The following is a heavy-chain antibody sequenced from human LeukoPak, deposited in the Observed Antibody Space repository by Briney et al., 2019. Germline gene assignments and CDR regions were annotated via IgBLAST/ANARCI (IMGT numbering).Heavy chain of an antibody. D-gene: IGHD3-3*01. CDR3: ARGGITIFGVVDYYYYYMDV. V-gene: IGHV4-4*07. CDR1: GGSISSYY. CDR2: IYTSGST. Sequence: PSETLSLTCTVSGGSISSYYWSWIRQPAGKGLEWIERIYTSGSTNYNPSLKSRVTISVDTSKNQFSLKLSSVTAADTAVYYCARGGITIFGVVDYYYYYMDVWGKGTTVTVSS. J-gene: IGHJ6*03.